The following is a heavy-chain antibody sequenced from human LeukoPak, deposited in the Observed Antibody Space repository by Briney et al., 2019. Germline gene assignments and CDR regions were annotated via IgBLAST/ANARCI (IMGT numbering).Heavy chain of an antibody. CDR3: ARQWWELRNWFDP. V-gene: IGHV4-59*08. Sequence: SETLSLTCTVSGGSISSYYWSWIRQPPGKGLEWIGYIYYSGSTNYNPSLKSRVTISVDTSKNQFSLKLSSVTAADTAVYYCARQWWELRNWFDPWGQGTLVTVSS. CDR1: GGSISSYY. J-gene: IGHJ5*02. D-gene: IGHD1-26*01. CDR2: IYYSGST.